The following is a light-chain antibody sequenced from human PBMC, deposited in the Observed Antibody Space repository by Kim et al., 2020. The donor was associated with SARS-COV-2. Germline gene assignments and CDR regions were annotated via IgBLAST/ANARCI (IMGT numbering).Light chain of an antibody. Sequence: LSVSPGERVTLSCRASQNIGRNLAWYQQKVGQGPRLLIYGASTRATGISARFSGSGSETEFTLTISSLQSEDFAVYYCQQYNALYTFGQGTKLEIK. J-gene: IGKJ2*01. CDR3: QQYNALYT. CDR1: QNIGRN. V-gene: IGKV3D-15*01. CDR2: GAS.